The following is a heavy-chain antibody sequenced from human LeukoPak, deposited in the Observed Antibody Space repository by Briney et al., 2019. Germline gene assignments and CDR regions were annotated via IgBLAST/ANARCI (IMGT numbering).Heavy chain of an antibody. Sequence: SETLSLTCAVYGGSFSGYYWSWIRQPPGKGLEWIGEINHSGSTNYNPSLKSRVTISVDTSKNQFSLKLSSVTAADTAVYYCARAAPAAAGTTPFDYWGQGTLVTVSS. D-gene: IGHD6-13*01. V-gene: IGHV4-34*01. CDR1: GGSFSGYY. CDR2: INHSGST. J-gene: IGHJ4*02. CDR3: ARAAPAAAGTTPFDY.